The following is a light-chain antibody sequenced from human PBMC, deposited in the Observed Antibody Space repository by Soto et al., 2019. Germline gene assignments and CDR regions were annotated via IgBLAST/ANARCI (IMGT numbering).Light chain of an antibody. CDR1: QSISSW. J-gene: IGKJ1*01. CDR2: KAS. CDR3: QQYNSYPWT. Sequence: DHQITQVPFTLSGILRDRGTIPFRASQSISSWLAWYQQKPGKAPKLPIYKASSLETGVPSRFRGSGSGTEFTPTISSLQPDDLETYYCQQYNSYPWTLAQGTHVDIK. V-gene: IGKV1-5*03.